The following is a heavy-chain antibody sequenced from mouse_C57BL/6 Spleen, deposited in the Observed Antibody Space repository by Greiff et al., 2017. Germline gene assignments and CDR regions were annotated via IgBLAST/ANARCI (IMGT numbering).Heavy chain of an antibody. CDR2: IDPSDSDT. V-gene: IGHV1-52*01. CDR1: GYTFTSYW. CDR3: ARSSHLGPADY. Sequence: QVQLQQPGAELVRPGSSVKLSCKASGYTFTSYWMHWVKQRPIQGLEWIGNIDPSDSDTPYNQKFKDQATLTVDKSSSTAYMRLSSLTSEDAAVYCCARSSHLGPADYGGQGTTLTVSA. D-gene: IGHD3-3*01. J-gene: IGHJ2*01.